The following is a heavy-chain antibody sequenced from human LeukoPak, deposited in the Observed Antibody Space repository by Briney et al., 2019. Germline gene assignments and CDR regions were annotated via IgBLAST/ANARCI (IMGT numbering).Heavy chain of an antibody. CDR2: IYYSGST. Sequence: SETLSLTCTVSGGSISSHYWSWSRQPPGKGLEWIGYIYYSGSTNYNPSLKSRVTISVDTSKNQFSLKLSSVTAADTAVYYCARAGHQWLVEYWGQGTLVTVSS. D-gene: IGHD6-19*01. J-gene: IGHJ4*02. CDR3: ARAGHQWLVEY. V-gene: IGHV4-59*11. CDR1: GGSISSHY.